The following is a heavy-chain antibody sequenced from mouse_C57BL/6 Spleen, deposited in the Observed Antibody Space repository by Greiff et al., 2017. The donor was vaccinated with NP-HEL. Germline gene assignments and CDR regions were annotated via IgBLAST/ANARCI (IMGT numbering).Heavy chain of an antibody. J-gene: IGHJ3*01. CDR1: GFSLTSYG. Sequence: VQLQQSGPGLVQPSQSLSITCTVSGFSLTSYGVHWVRQSPGKGLEWLGVIWSGGSTDYNAAFISRLSISKDNSKSQVFFKMNSLQADDTAIYYCASYYGSSGKGFAYWGQGTLVTVSA. CDR2: IWSGGST. D-gene: IGHD1-1*01. CDR3: ASYYGSSGKGFAY. V-gene: IGHV2-2*01.